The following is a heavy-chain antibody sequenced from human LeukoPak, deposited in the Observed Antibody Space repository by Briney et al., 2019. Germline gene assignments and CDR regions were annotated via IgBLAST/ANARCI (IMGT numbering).Heavy chain of an antibody. CDR2: IYTSGST. V-gene: IGHV4-4*07. J-gene: IGHJ4*02. CDR3: ARVPWDSSGWPYFDY. CDR1: GGSISSYY. D-gene: IGHD6-19*01. Sequence: SETLSLTCTVSGGSISSYYWSWIRQPAGKGLEWIGRIYTSGSTNCNPSLKSRVTMSVDTSKNQFSLKLSSVTAADTAVYYCARVPWDSSGWPYFDYWGQGTLVTVSS.